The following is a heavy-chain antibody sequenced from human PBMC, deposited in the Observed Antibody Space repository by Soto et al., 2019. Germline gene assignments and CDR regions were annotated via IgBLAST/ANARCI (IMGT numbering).Heavy chain of an antibody. D-gene: IGHD2-2*02. J-gene: IGHJ5*02. CDR1: GGSISSGDYY. CDR3: PLVVPAAIDSGCVAWFDP. Sequence: SETLSLTCTVSGGSISSGDYYWSWIRQPPGKGLEWIGYIYYIGSTYYNPSLKSRVTISVDTSKNQFSLKLSSVTAADTAVDYFPLVVPAAIDSGCVAWFDPAGQGTLAT. V-gene: IGHV4-30-4*01. CDR2: IYYIGST.